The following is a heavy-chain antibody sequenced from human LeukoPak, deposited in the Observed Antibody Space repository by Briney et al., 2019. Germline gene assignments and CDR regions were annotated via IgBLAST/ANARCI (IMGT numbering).Heavy chain of an antibody. CDR3: ARGSIAARRDFDY. CDR1: GGSTSSYY. CDR2: IYYSGST. D-gene: IGHD6-6*01. J-gene: IGHJ4*02. Sequence: SETLSLTCTVSGGSTSSYYWSWTRQPPGKGLEWIGYIYYSGSTNYNPSLKSRVTISVDTSKNQFSLKLSSVTAADTAVYYCARGSIAARRDFDYWGQGTLVTVSS. V-gene: IGHV4-59*01.